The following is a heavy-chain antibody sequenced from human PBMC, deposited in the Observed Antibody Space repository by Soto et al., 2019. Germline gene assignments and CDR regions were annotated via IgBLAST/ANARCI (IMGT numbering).Heavy chain of an antibody. CDR3: ARPKMYYYYYMDV. V-gene: IGHV4-59*08. CDR2: IYYSGST. J-gene: IGHJ6*03. CDR1: GGSISSYY. Sequence: QVQLQESGPGLVKPSETLSLTCTVSGGSISSYYWSWIRQPPGKGLEWIGYIYYSGSTNYNPSPKSRVTISVDTSKNQFSLKLSSVTAADTAVYYCARPKMYYYYYMDVWGKGTTVTVSS.